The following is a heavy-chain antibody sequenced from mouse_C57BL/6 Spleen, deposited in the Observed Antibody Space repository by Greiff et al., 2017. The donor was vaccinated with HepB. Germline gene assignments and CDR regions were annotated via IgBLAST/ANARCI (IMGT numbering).Heavy chain of an antibody. V-gene: IGHV5-9*01. D-gene: IGHD1-1*01. CDR3: ARHYYGSSYRGAMDY. CDR1: GFTFSSYT. CDR2: ISGGGGNT. Sequence: EVKLVESGGGLVKPGGSLKLSCAASGFTFSSYTMSWVRQTPEKRLEWVATISGGGGNTYYPDSVKGRFTISRDNTKNTLYLQMSSLRSEDTALYYCARHYYGSSYRGAMDYWGQGTSVTVSS. J-gene: IGHJ4*01.